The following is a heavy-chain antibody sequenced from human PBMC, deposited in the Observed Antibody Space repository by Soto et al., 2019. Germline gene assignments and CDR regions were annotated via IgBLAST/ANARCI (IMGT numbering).Heavy chain of an antibody. CDR3: ARVGAYYYDSSGQGTFDY. J-gene: IGHJ4*02. CDR2: IIPIFGTA. CDR1: GGTFSSYA. Sequence: SVKVSCKASGGTFSSYAISWVRQAPGQGLEWMGGIIPIFGTANYAQKFQGRVTITADESTSTAYMELSSLRSEDTAVYYCARVGAYYYDSSGQGTFDYWGQGTLVTVAS. D-gene: IGHD3-22*01. V-gene: IGHV1-69*13.